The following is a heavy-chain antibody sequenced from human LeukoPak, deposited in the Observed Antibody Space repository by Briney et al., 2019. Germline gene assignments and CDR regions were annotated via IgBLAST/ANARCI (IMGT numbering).Heavy chain of an antibody. D-gene: IGHD2-21*01. CDR2: ISGSGADT. J-gene: IGHJ5*02. CDR3: AKEPFDCGGGTCYHKWIDP. Sequence: PGGSLRLSCAASGFTFISYAMSWVRQAPGKGLEWVSAISGSGADTYYADSVKGRFTISRDNSKTTLYLQMNSLRADDTAVYFCAKEPFDCGGGTCYHKWIDPWGQGTLVTVSS. CDR1: GFTFISYA. V-gene: IGHV3-23*01.